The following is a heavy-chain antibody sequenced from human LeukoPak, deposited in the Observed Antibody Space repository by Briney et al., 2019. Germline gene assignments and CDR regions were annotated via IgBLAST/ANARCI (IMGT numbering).Heavy chain of an antibody. D-gene: IGHD2-2*01. CDR1: GGSISSSSYY. CDR2: IYYSGST. J-gene: IGHJ4*02. Sequence: SETLSLTCTVSGGSISSSSYYWGWIRQPPGKGLEWIGSIYYSGSTYYNPSLESRVTISVDTSKNQFSLKLSSVTAADTAVYYCARQYQLRKATFDYWGQGTLVTVSS. CDR3: ARQYQLRKATFDY. V-gene: IGHV4-39*01.